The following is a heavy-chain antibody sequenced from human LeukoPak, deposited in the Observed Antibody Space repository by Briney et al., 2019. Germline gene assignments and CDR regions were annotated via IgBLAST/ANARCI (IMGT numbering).Heavy chain of an antibody. Sequence: ASVKLSCKASGYTFTRYYMHWVRQAPGQGLEWMGWINPNSGGTNYAQKLQGRVTMTTDTSTSTASMELRSLRSDDTAVYYCARDHAAGWELPLNWFDPWGQGTLVTVSS. D-gene: IGHD1-26*01. CDR1: GYTFTRYY. CDR3: ARDHAAGWELPLNWFDP. V-gene: IGHV1-2*02. J-gene: IGHJ5*02. CDR2: INPNSGGT.